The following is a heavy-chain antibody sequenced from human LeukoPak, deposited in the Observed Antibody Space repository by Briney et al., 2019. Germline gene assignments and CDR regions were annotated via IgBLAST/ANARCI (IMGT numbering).Heavy chain of an antibody. Sequence: PGGSLRLSCAASGFTFSDYYMSWIRQAPGKGLEWVSYISSSGSTIYYADSVKGRFTISRHNSKNTLYLQMNSLRAEDTAVYYCARVRNPITMIVDPLSPHYFDYWGQGTLVTVSS. D-gene: IGHD3-22*01. V-gene: IGHV3-11*01. CDR3: ARVRNPITMIVDPLSPHYFDY. J-gene: IGHJ4*02. CDR1: GFTFSDYY. CDR2: ISSSGSTI.